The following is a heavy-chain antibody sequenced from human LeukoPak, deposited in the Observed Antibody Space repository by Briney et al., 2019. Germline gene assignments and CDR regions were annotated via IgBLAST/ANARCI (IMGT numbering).Heavy chain of an antibody. J-gene: IGHJ6*03. D-gene: IGHD2-21*02. CDR2: INPNSGGT. V-gene: IGHV1-2*02. CDR3: ARDRPTGDLRYYYYYMDV. Sequence: GASVKVSCKASGYTFTGYYMHWVRQAPGQGLEWMGWINPNSGGTNYAQKFQGRVTMTRDTSISTAYMELSRLRSDDTAVYYCARDRPTGDLRYYYYYMDVWGKGTTVTVSS. CDR1: GYTFTGYY.